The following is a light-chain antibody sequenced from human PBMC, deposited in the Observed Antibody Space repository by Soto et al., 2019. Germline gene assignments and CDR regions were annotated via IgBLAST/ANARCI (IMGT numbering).Light chain of an antibody. CDR3: QQYNNWPPIT. CDR2: GAS. Sequence: EIVMTQSPATLSVSPGEGATVSCRGSQSVSSTLAWYQQKPGQAPRLLLYGASTRATGIPARFSGSGSGTEFTLTISSLQSEDFAVYYCQQYNNWPPITFGQRTLLEI. J-gene: IGKJ5*01. V-gene: IGKV3-15*01. CDR1: QSVSST.